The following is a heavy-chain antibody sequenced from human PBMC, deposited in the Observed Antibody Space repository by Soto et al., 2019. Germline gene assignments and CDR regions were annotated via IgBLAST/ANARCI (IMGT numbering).Heavy chain of an antibody. V-gene: IGHV1-8*01. CDR1: GYTFTSYD. Sequence: QVQLVQSGAEVKKPGASVKVSCKASGYTFTSYDINWVRQATGQGLAWMGWMNPNSGNTGYAQKFQGRVTMTRNTSIGTDYSALSSLRPEDTAGYYCAREKTSGGMDVWGQGTTVTVSS. J-gene: IGHJ6*02. CDR3: AREKTSGGMDV. CDR2: MNPNSGNT.